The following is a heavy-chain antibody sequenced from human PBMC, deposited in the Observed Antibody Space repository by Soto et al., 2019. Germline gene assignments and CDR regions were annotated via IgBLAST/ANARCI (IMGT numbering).Heavy chain of an antibody. V-gene: IGHV3-23*01. D-gene: IGHD1-20*01. CDR2: ISGSGGST. J-gene: IGHJ3*02. CDR3: AKGGYIWGRVAKKGDAFDI. Sequence: EVQLLESGGGLVQPGGSLRLSCAASGFTFSSYAMSWVRQAPGKGLEWVSAISGSGGSTYYADSVKGRFTISRDNSKNTLYLQMNSLRAEDTAVYYCAKGGYIWGRVAKKGDAFDIWGQGTMVTVSS. CDR1: GFTFSSYA.